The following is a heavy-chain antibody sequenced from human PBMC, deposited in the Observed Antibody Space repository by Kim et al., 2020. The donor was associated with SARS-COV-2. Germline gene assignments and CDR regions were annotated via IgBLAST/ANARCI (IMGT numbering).Heavy chain of an antibody. Sequence: SETLSLTCSVSGASVGSSNYYWGWVRQSPGKGLEWIGSIYYSGRTSYDPSLASRVTISLDTSNNQFSLRLNSVTAADTAAYFCSRLTEWGSFYCDHWGRG. D-gene: IGHD1-26*01. CDR3: SRLTEWGSFYCDH. CDR2: IYYSGRT. CDR1: GASVGSSNYY. J-gene: IGHJ4*02. V-gene: IGHV4-39*01.